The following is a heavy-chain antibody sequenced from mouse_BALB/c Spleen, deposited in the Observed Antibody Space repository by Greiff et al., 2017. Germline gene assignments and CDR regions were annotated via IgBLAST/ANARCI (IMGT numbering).Heavy chain of an antibody. CDR2: ISDGGSYT. V-gene: IGHV5-4*02. CDR3: AREGDYGYDRPFAY. CDR1: GFTFSDYY. Sequence: EVQGVESGGGLVKPGGSLKLSCAASGFTFSDYYMYWVRQTPEKRLEWVATISDGGSYTYYPDSVKGRFTISRDNAKNNLYLQMSSLKSEDTAMYYCAREGDYGYDRPFAYWGQGTLVTVSA. J-gene: IGHJ3*01. D-gene: IGHD2-2*01.